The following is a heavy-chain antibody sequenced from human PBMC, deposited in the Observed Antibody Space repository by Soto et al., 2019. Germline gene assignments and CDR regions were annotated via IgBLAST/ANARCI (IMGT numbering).Heavy chain of an antibody. V-gene: IGHV5-10-1*01. CDR1: GYSFTSYW. CDR2: IGPSDSYT. J-gene: IGHJ6*02. CDR3: ARLGIAVAEKPRYYYGMDV. Sequence: GESLKISCKGSGYSFTSYWISWVRQMPGKGLEWMGRIGPSDSYTNYSPSFQGHVTISADKSISTAYLQWSSLKASDTAMYYCARLGIAVAEKPRYYYGMDVWGQGTTVTVSS. D-gene: IGHD6-19*01.